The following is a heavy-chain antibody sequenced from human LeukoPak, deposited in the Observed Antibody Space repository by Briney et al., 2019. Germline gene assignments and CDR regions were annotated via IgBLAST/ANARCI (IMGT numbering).Heavy chain of an antibody. CDR1: GASISSYY. V-gene: IGHV4-4*07. CDR2: IYTSGST. CDR3: ARDGYSGSYGPYYYYGMDV. J-gene: IGHJ6*02. D-gene: IGHD1-26*01. Sequence: SETLSLTCTVSGASISSYYWSWIRQPAGKGLEWIGRIYTSGSTNYNPSLKSRVTMSVDTSKNQFSLKLSSVTAADTAVYYCARDGYSGSYGPYYYYGMDVWGQGTTVTVSS.